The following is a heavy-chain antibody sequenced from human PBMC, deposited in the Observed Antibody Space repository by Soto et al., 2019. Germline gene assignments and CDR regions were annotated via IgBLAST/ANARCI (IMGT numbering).Heavy chain of an antibody. V-gene: IGHV5-51*01. Sequence: GESLKISCTGVGYSFTSYWIGWVRQMPGKGLEWMGIIYPGDSDTRYSPSFQGQVTISADKSITTAYLQWSSLKASDTAMYYCARGHGTTTICDPWFDPWGQGTLVTVSS. D-gene: IGHD2-2*01. CDR1: GYSFTSYW. J-gene: IGHJ5*02. CDR3: ARGHGTTTICDPWFDP. CDR2: IYPGDSDT.